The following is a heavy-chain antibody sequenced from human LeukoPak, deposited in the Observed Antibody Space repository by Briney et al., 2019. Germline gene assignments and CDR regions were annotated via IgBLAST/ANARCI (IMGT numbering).Heavy chain of an antibody. CDR2: ISGSGGST. D-gene: IGHD3-10*01. Sequence: TGGSLRLSCAASGFTFSSYAMSWVRQAPGKGLEWVSAISGSGGSTYYADSVKGRFTISRDNSKSTLYLQMNSLRAEDTAVYYCAKMEGKGKPTIYGFIDYWGQGTLVTVSS. CDR1: GFTFSSYA. J-gene: IGHJ4*02. V-gene: IGHV3-23*01. CDR3: AKMEGKGKPTIYGFIDY.